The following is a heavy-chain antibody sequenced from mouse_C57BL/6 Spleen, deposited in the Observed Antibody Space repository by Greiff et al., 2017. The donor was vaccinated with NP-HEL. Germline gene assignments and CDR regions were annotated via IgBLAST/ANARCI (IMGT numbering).Heavy chain of an antibody. V-gene: IGHV1-50*01. J-gene: IGHJ1*03. Sequence: QFQLQQPGAELVKPGASVKLSCKASGYTFTGSCIHWVKQRPGQGLECIARFDPSDSNTNSIQKFKGRATLTVAPSSTTPYMQVSRLTSEDPAVYYCARRSSSRYFGVWGTGTTVTASS. D-gene: IGHD1-3*01. CDR2: FDPSDSNT. CDR1: GYTFTGSC. CDR3: ARRSSSRYFGV.